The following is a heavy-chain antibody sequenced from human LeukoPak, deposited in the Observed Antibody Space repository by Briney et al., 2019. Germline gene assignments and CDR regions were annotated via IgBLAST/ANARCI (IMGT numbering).Heavy chain of an antibody. D-gene: IGHD6-13*01. CDR2: IKQDGSEK. CDR1: RFTFSSYD. J-gene: IGHJ4*02. Sequence: GGSLRLSCAASRFTFSSYDMSWVRQAPGKGLEWVADIKQDGSEKYYVDSVKGRFTISRDNAKNSLYLQMNSLRAEDTAVYYCARLLAAAGTEDYWGQGTLVTVSS. V-gene: IGHV3-7*01. CDR3: ARLLAAAGTEDY.